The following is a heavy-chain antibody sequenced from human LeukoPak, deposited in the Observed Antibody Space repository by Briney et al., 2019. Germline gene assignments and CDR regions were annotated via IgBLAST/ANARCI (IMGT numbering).Heavy chain of an antibody. CDR1: GFTLSTHA. V-gene: IGHV3-23*01. J-gene: IGHJ4*02. Sequence: GGSLRLSCAASGFTLSTHAMNWVRQAPGKGLECVSTISGSGSSTYYADSVKGRFTISRDSSKNTLYLQMNSLRAEDTAVYYCAKDEAAWGKYSFDYWGQGTLVTVSS. CDR2: ISGSGSST. CDR3: AKDEAAWGKYSFDY. D-gene: IGHD6-13*01.